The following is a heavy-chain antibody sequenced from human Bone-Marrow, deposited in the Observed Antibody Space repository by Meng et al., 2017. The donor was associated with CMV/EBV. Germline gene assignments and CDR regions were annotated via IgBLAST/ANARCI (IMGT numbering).Heavy chain of an antibody. CDR3: ARTDGITMVRGVIINAYGIDY. CDR1: GFTFSSYA. J-gene: IGHJ4*02. V-gene: IGHV3-64*02. D-gene: IGHD3-10*01. CDR2: ISGNGGST. Sequence: GGSLRLSCAASGFTFSSYAMHWVRQAPGKGLEYVSAISGNGGSTYYVDSVKGRFTISRDNSKNTLYLQMGSLRAEDMAVYYCARTDGITMVRGVIINAYGIDYWGQGSLVTVSS.